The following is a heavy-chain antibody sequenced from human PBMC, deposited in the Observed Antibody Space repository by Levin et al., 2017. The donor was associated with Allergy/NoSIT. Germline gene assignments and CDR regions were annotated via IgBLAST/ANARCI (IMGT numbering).Heavy chain of an antibody. D-gene: IGHD6-19*01. J-gene: IGHJ4*02. V-gene: IGHV3-23*01. CDR3: AKDAIRGSDQPYYFDY. CDR1: GFTFHNYA. Sequence: LSLTCAASGFTFHNYAMSWVRQAPGKGLEWVSAIINSGVGTYYADSVKGRFTISRDNSKNTMYLQMNSLRAEDTAVYFCAKDAIRGSDQPYYFDYWGQGTLVTASS. CDR2: IINSGVGT.